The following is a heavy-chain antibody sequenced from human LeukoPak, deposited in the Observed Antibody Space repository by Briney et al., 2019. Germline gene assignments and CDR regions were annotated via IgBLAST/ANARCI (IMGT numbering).Heavy chain of an antibody. J-gene: IGHJ4*02. CDR1: GSSFTSYW. V-gene: IGHV5-51*01. CDR2: IYPGDSDT. Sequence: GESLKISCKASGSSFTSYWIGWVRQMPGKGLEWMGIIYPGDSDTRYSPSFQGQVTISADKSINTAYLQWSSLKASDTAIYYCARRGEAMDPFDYWGQGTLVTVSS. D-gene: IGHD5-18*01. CDR3: ARRGEAMDPFDY.